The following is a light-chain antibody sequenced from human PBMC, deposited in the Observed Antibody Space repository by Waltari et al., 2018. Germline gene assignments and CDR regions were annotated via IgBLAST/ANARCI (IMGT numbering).Light chain of an antibody. J-gene: IGKJ1*01. CDR3: QQSYSTLWT. V-gene: IGKV1-39*01. CDR2: AAS. Sequence: DIQMTQSPSSLSASVGDRVTITCRASQSISSYLNWYQQKPGKAPKVLIYAASRLESGVPSRFRCSGSGTDFTLTISSLQPEDFATYYCQQSYSTLWTFGQGTKVEIK. CDR1: QSISSY.